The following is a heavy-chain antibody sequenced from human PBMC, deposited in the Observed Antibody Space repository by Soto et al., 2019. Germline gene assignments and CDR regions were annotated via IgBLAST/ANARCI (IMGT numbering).Heavy chain of an antibody. D-gene: IGHD3-10*01. J-gene: IGHJ4*02. Sequence: PSETLSLTCAVYGGSFSGYYWSWIRQPPGKGLEWIGEINHSGSTNYNPSLKSRVTISVDTSKNQFSLKLSSVTAADTAVYYCARGMVRGVIPPGPSDYWGQGTLVTVSS. V-gene: IGHV4-34*01. CDR2: INHSGST. CDR1: GGSFSGYY. CDR3: ARGMVRGVIPPGPSDY.